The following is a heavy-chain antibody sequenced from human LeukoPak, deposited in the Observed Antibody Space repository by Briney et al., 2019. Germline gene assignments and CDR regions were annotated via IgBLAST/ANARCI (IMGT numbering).Heavy chain of an antibody. CDR1: GYSFTNYW. D-gene: IGHD3-3*01. J-gene: IGHJ3*02. CDR3: ALTPGNNFWSGYYPPAFDI. V-gene: IGHV5-51*01. CDR2: IYSSDSDT. Sequence: GESLKISCKGSGYSFTNYWFGWVRQMPGKGLEWMGIIYSSDSDTRYSPSFQGQVTISADKSISTAYLQWSSLKASDTAMYYCALTPGNNFWSGYYPPAFDIWGQGTMVTASS.